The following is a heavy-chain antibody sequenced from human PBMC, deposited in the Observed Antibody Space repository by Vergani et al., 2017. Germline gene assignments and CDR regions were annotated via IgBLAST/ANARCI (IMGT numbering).Heavy chain of an antibody. Sequence: QVQLVQSGAEVKKPGSSVRVSCRTSGGSFSSYTISWVRQAPGQGLQWMGAISPLFGTANYAEQFSARFTFTADESTSTAHMDLRGVRAEDTAVYNCARGGVGGTTGDYGMDVWGQGTTVIVSS. J-gene: IGHJ6*02. CDR1: GGSFSSYT. CDR2: ISPLFGTA. D-gene: IGHD1-26*01. CDR3: ARGGVGGTTGDYGMDV. V-gene: IGHV1-69*12.